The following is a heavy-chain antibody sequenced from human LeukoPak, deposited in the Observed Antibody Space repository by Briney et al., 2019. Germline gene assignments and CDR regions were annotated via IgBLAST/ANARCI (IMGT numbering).Heavy chain of an antibody. Sequence: PSETLSLTCAVYGGSFSGYYWSWIRQPPGKGLEWVSTINAGGTATYYAVSVNGRFVISRDNVLNTLYLQMNGLRAEDTAVYYCARDQGGYSTDFNIWGQGTLVTVSS. CDR3: ARDQGGYSTDFNI. D-gene: IGHD5-12*01. CDR2: INAGGTAT. J-gene: IGHJ1*01. CDR1: GGSFSGYY. V-gene: IGHV3-23*01.